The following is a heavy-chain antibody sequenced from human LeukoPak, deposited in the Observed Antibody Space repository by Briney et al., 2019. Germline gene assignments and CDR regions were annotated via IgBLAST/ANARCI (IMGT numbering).Heavy chain of an antibody. V-gene: IGHV4-28*01. J-gene: IGHJ4*02. CDR2: IYYSGST. D-gene: IGHD3-16*01. Sequence: SETLSLTCAVSGYSISSNDWWGWIRQPPGKGLEWIGYIYYSGSTYYNPSLKSRVTMSVDTSKNQFSLKLSSVTAADTAVYYCARRMITFGGNDYWGQGTLVTVSS. CDR1: GYSISSNDW. CDR3: ARRMITFGGNDY.